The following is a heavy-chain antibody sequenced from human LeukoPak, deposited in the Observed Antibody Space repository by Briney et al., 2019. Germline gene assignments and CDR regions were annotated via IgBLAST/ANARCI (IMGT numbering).Heavy chain of an antibody. Sequence: ASVKVSCKASGYTFTSYDINWVRQATGQGLEWIGYMNPNTGNTGYAQKFQGRVTMTRDTSISTAHMELSSLTSEDTAVYYCATSYGSGSYYPEAFDYWGQGTLVTVSS. CDR1: GYTFTSYD. D-gene: IGHD3-10*01. J-gene: IGHJ4*02. CDR3: ATSYGSGSYYPEAFDY. CDR2: MNPNTGNT. V-gene: IGHV1-8*01.